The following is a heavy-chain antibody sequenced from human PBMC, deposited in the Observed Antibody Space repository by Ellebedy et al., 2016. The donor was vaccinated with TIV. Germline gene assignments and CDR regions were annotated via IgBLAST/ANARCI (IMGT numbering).Heavy chain of an antibody. CDR2: IYYSGST. CDR1: GGSISSSSYY. V-gene: IGHV4-39*07. D-gene: IGHD6-13*01. J-gene: IGHJ4*02. Sequence: SETLSLXXTVSGGSISSSSYYWGWIRQPPGKGLEWIGSIYYSGSTYYNPSLKSRVTISVDTSKNQFSLKLSSVTAADTAVYYCARLPTNPSIAAAEGWGQGTLVTVSS. CDR3: ARLPTNPSIAAAEG.